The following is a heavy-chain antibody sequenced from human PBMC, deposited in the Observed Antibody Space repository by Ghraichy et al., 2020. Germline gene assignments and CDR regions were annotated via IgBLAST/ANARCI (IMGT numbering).Heavy chain of an antibody. CDR2: IRYDGSDK. J-gene: IGHJ4*02. CDR1: GFNFRTYG. CDR3: ARDENWHFDY. V-gene: IGHV3-30*02. D-gene: IGHD2/OR15-2a*01. Sequence: GGSLRLSCAASGFNFRTYGMHWVRQAPGKGLEWVVFIRYDGSDKWYRDSVKGRFTISRDNSRNTLYLQMYSLRVEDTAVYYCARDENWHFDYWGQGTLVTVSS.